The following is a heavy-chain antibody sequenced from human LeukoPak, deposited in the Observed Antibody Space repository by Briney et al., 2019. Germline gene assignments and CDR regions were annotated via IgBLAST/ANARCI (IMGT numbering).Heavy chain of an antibody. CDR2: ISGSGGST. J-gene: IGHJ4*02. CDR3: AKDLANWNYLIPGY. V-gene: IGHV3-23*01. Sequence: GGSLRLSCAASGFTFSSYAMSWVRQAPGKGLEWVSAISGSGGSTYYADSVKGRFTISRDNSKNTLYLQMNSLRAEDTAVYYCAKDLANWNYLIPGYWGQETLVTVSS. D-gene: IGHD1-7*01. CDR1: GFTFSSYA.